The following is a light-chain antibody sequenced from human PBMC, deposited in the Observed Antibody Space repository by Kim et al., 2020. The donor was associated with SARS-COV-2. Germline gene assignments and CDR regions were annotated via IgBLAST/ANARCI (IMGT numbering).Light chain of an antibody. V-gene: IGLV1-40*01. CDR3: QSYDSSLNSYV. CDR2: GHT. Sequence: QRVTISCTGTFSNSGAGYDVHWYQQVPGTAPKLLIYGHTNRPSGVPDRFSGSKSDTSASLAITGLQAEDEAEYYCQSYDSSLNSYVFGAGTKVTVL. J-gene: IGLJ1*01. CDR1: FSNSGAGYD.